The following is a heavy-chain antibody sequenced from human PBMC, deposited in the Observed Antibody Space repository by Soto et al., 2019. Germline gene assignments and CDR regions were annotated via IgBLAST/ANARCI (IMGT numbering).Heavy chain of an antibody. CDR1: GFTFSSYS. CDR2: ISSISSYI. J-gene: IGHJ3*02. D-gene: IGHD3-10*01. Sequence: GGSLRLSCAASGFTFSSYSMNWVRQAPGKGLEWVSSISSISSYIYYADSVKGRFTISRDNAKISLYLQMNSLIAEDTAVYYCAREKGLDSGAFDIWGQGTMVTVSS. CDR3: AREKGLDSGAFDI. V-gene: IGHV3-21*01.